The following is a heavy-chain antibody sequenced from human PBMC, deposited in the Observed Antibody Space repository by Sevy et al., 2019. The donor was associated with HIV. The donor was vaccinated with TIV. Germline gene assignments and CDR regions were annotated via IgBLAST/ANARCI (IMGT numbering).Heavy chain of an antibody. J-gene: IGHJ4*02. D-gene: IGHD3-22*01. Sequence: GGSLRLSCAGSGFTFSDAAIHWVRQASGKGLEWLGRIRGKANNYSTAYAASVKDSFSIFRNDLKVTAYLQMHSLRTEAAAISSCSIYYDIIAFDSWGQGTQVTVSS. CDR1: GFTFSDAA. CDR3: SIYYDIIAFDS. V-gene: IGHV3-73*01. CDR2: IRGKANNYST.